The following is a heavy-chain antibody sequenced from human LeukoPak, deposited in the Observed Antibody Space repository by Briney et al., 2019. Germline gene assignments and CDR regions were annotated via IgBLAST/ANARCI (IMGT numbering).Heavy chain of an antibody. J-gene: IGHJ4*02. CDR3: TTDNHDY. D-gene: IGHD1-14*01. CDR1: GFTFSSYA. CDR2: VSTTGGNT. V-gene: IGHV3-23*01. Sequence: PGGSLRLSCAASGFTFSSYAMSWVRQAPGKGLEWVSAVSTTGGNTYYADSVKGRFTISRDNSKNTLYLQMNSLKTEDTAVYYCTTDNHDYWGQGTLVTVSS.